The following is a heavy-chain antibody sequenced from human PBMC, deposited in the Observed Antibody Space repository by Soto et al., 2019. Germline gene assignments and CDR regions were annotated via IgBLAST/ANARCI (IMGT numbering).Heavy chain of an antibody. D-gene: IGHD1-7*01. CDR3: ASSTPKPILELDY. CDR2: IKQDGSEK. V-gene: IGHV3-7*01. CDR1: GFTFSSYW. Sequence: PGGSLRLSCAASGFTFSSYWMSWVRQAPGKRLEWVANIKQDGSEKYYVDSVKGRFTISRDNAKNSLYLQMSSLRAEDTAVYYCASSTPKPILELDYWGQGTLVTVSS. J-gene: IGHJ4*02.